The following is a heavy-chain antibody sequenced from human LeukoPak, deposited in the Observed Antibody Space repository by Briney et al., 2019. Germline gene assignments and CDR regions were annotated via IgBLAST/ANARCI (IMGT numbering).Heavy chain of an antibody. CDR1: GFPFSSYA. CDR2: ISDTT. D-gene: IGHD1-26*01. V-gene: IGHV3-23*01. J-gene: IGHJ5*02. CDR3: AKALGGSGSYRNWFDP. Sequence: PGGSLRLSCAASGFPFSSYAMSWVRQAPGQGLEWVSSISDTTYYADSVKGRFTISRDNSKNTLYLQMNSPTTEDTAVYYCAKALGGSGSYRNWFDPWGQGTLVTVSS.